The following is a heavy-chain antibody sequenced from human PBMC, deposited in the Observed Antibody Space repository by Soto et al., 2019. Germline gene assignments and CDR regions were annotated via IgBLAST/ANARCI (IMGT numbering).Heavy chain of an antibody. D-gene: IGHD3-9*01. J-gene: IGHJ6*02. V-gene: IGHV1-69*13. Sequence: GASVKVSCKASGYTFTGYYMHWVRQAPGQGLEWMGGIIPIFGTANYAQKFQGRVTITADESTSTAYMELSSLRSEDTAVYYCARSYYDILTGPPWADYYGMDVWGQGTTVTVSS. CDR3: ARSYYDILTGPPWADYYGMDV. CDR1: GYTFTGYY. CDR2: IIPIFGTA.